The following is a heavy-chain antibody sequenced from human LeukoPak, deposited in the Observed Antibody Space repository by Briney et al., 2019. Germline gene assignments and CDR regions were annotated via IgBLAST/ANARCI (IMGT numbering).Heavy chain of an antibody. V-gene: IGHV4-34*01. J-gene: IGHJ5*02. D-gene: IGHD3-3*01. CDR1: GGSLNGHY. Sequence: PSETLSLTCAVYGGSLNGHYWSWIRQPPGKGLEWIGEGSESGGTKFNSSLKSRVTISADTSKNQFSLKLNSVTAADTAVYYCAKNGQSGFSFDPWGQGTLVTVSS. CDR2: GSESGGT. CDR3: AKNGQSGFSFDP.